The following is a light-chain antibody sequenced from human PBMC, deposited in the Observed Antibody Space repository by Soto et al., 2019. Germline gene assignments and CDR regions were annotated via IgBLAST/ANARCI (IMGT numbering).Light chain of an antibody. Sequence: DIPMTQSPSSLSASLGDRVIITCRASRDIVTSLNWYQQHPGKGPKILIYAASTLQRGVPSRFSGSGSGTDFNLTSSSLQPEDYATYYCQQSYSSRTFGQGTTVEIK. CDR2: AAS. CDR1: RDIVTS. V-gene: IGKV1-39*01. J-gene: IGKJ1*01. CDR3: QQSYSSRT.